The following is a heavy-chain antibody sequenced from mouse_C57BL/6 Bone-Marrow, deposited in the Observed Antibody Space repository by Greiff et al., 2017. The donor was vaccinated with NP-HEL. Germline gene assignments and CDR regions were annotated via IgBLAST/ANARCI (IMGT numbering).Heavy chain of an antibody. CDR2: IDPENGDT. CDR3: TNYYGSSYWYCDV. Sequence: EVQLQQSGAELVRPGASVKLSCTASGFNITDDYMHWVKQRPEQGLEWIGWIDPENGDTEYASKFQGKATITADTSSNTAYLQLSSLTSEDTAVYYCTNYYGSSYWYCDVWGTGTTVTVSS. CDR1: GFNITDDY. V-gene: IGHV14-4*01. J-gene: IGHJ1*03. D-gene: IGHD1-1*01.